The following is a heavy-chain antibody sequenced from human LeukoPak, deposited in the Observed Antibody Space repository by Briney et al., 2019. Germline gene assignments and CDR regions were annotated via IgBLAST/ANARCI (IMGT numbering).Heavy chain of an antibody. V-gene: IGHV4-38-2*02. CDR3: ARQTGSGLFILP. CDR1: GYSISSSYY. Sequence: SETLSLTCTVSGYSISSSYYWGWIRQPPGKGLEWIGSIYYSGNTYYNASLKSQVSISIDTSKNQFSLRLTSVIAADTAVYYCARQTGSGLFILPGGQGTLVTVSS. CDR2: IYYSGNT. D-gene: IGHD3/OR15-3a*01. J-gene: IGHJ4*02.